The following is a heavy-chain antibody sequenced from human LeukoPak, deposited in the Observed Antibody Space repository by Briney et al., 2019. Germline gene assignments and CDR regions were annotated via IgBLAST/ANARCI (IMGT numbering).Heavy chain of an antibody. CDR3: ATRESSMARSH. CDR1: GFIFSDFW. Sequence: PGGSLRLSCVASGFIFSDFWMNWVRLVPGKGLEWVANINEDGSVQDYVGSVRGRFTISGDNAKHCLYLHINSVRVEDTAVYYCATRESSMARSHWGQGTLVTISS. V-gene: IGHV3-7*01. CDR2: INEDGSVQ. J-gene: IGHJ4*02. D-gene: IGHD3-10*01.